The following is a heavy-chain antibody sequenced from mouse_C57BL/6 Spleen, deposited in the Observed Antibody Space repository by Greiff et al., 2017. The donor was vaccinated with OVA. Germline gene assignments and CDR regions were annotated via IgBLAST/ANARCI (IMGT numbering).Heavy chain of an antibody. Sequence: EVKLMESGGGLVKPGGSLKLSCAASGFTFSSYAMSWVRQTPEKRLEWVATISDGGSYTYYPDNVKGRFTISRDNAKNNLYLQMSHLKSEDTAMYYCAPYYAMDYWGQGTSVTVSS. CDR2: ISDGGSYT. V-gene: IGHV5-4*03. CDR1: GFTFSSYA. J-gene: IGHJ4*01. CDR3: APYYAMDY.